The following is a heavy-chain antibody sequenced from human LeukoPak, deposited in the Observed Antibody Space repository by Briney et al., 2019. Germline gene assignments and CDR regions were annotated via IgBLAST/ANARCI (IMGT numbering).Heavy chain of an antibody. D-gene: IGHD3-10*01. Sequence: SETLSLTCTVSGGSITNTNYYWGWIRQPPEKGLEYIGSLFYSGSTSYNPSFKSRVTMSIDTSKNHLSLKLNSVPAADTAVYYCAGLFVGEYYGSGYYFDDWGQGTLVTVTS. CDR1: GGSITNTNYY. J-gene: IGHJ4*02. CDR2: LFYSGST. V-gene: IGHV4-39*02. CDR3: AGLFVGEYYGSGYYFDD.